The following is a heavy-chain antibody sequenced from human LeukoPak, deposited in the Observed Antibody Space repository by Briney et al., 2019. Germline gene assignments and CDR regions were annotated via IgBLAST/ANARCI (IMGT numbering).Heavy chain of an antibody. V-gene: IGHV3-33*01. CDR2: IWYDGSNK. J-gene: IGHJ4*02. Sequence: PGGSLRLSCAASGFIFNTYGMHWVRQAPGKGLEWVAVIWYDGSNKFYADSVKGRFTISRDNSKNTLYPQMNSLRVEDTAVYYCARDKFGGSSSLIDYWGQGTLVTVSS. D-gene: IGHD6-13*01. CDR1: GFIFNTYG. CDR3: ARDKFGGSSSLIDY.